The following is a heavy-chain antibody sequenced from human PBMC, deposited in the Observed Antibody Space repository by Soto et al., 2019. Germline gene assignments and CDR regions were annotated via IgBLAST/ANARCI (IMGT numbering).Heavy chain of an antibody. V-gene: IGHV1-69*01. CDR1: GGTFSSYP. D-gene: IGHD2-15*01. Sequence: QVQLVQSGAEVKKPGSSVKVSCEASGGTFSSYPINWVRQAPGQGLEWMGGIIPFFGTSNYGQKFQGRIMTTEDDSTSTAYMELRSMRSEDTAVYYCARVVHITIYGMAVWGQGPTATVSS. J-gene: IGHJ6*02. CDR3: ARVVHITIYGMAV. CDR2: IIPFFGTS.